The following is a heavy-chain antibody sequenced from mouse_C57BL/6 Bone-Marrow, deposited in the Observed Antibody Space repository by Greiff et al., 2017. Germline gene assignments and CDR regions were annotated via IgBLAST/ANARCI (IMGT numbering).Heavy chain of an antibody. V-gene: IGHV1-64*01. D-gene: IGHD1-1*01. Sequence: VQLQQPGAELVKPGASVKLSCKASGYTFTSYWMHWVKQRPGQGLEWIGMIHPNSGSTNYNEKFKSKATLTVDKSSSTAYMQLSSLTSEDSAVYYCASGDYYGRRYFDVWGTGTTVTVSS. CDR3: ASGDYYGRRYFDV. CDR1: GYTFTSYW. J-gene: IGHJ1*03. CDR2: IHPNSGST.